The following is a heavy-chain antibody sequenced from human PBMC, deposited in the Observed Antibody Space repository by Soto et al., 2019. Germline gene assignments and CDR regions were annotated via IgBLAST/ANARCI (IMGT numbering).Heavy chain of an antibody. J-gene: IGHJ6*02. V-gene: IGHV3-74*01. D-gene: IGHD2-15*01. CDR3: ARGGYCSGGNCYSHYYYAMDV. Sequence: GGSLRLSCAAPGFTLSDYWMHWVRQAPGKGLVWVSRIKSDGSSTSYADSVKGRFTISRDNAKNTLYLQMDSLRDKDTAVYYCARGGYCSGGNCYSHYYYAMDVWGQGTTVTVSS. CDR2: IKSDGSST. CDR1: GFTLSDYW.